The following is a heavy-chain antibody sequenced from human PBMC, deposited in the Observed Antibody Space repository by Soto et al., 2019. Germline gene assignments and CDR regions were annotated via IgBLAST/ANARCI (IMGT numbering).Heavy chain of an antibody. J-gene: IGHJ4*02. CDR3: AKAQGIVVVAATSDY. CDR2: ISGSGGST. Sequence: EVQLLESGGGLVQPGGSLRLSCAASGFTFSSYAMSWVRQAPGKGLEWVSAISGSGGSTYYADSVKGRFTISRDNSKNTLYLQMNRLRAEDTAVYYCAKAQGIVVVAATSDYWGQGTLVTVSS. D-gene: IGHD2-15*01. CDR1: GFTFSSYA. V-gene: IGHV3-23*01.